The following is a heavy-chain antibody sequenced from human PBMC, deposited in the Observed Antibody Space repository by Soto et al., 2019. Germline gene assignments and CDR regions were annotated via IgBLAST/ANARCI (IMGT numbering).Heavy chain of an antibody. Sequence: ERLSRTCPVSGGSISSYYWSWIRQPPGKGLEWIGYIYYSGSTNYNPSLKSRVTISVDTSKNQFSLKLSSVTAADTAVYYCERTYYYDSSGTWFDYWGQGTLVTVYS. CDR1: GGSISSYY. V-gene: IGHV4-59*01. CDR3: ERTYYYDSSGTWFDY. CDR2: IYYSGST. J-gene: IGHJ4*02. D-gene: IGHD3-22*01.